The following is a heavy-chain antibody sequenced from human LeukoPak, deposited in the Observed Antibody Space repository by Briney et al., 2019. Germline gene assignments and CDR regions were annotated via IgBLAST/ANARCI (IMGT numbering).Heavy chain of an antibody. J-gene: IGHJ4*02. D-gene: IGHD3-10*01. CDR3: ARVGTYGSGSYLSWLDY. CDR1: GGSISSYY. CDR2: IYYSGST. Sequence: SETLSLTCTVSGGSISSYYWSWIRQPPGKGLEWMGNIYYSGSTNYNPSLTRSVTISVDTSTIQFSLKLSSVTAADTAVYYCARVGTYGSGSYLSWLDYWGQGTLVTVSS. V-gene: IGHV4-59*01.